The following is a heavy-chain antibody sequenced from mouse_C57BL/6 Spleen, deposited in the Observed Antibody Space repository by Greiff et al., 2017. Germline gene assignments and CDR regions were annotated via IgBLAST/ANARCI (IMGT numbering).Heavy chain of an antibody. CDR2: ISYSGST. J-gene: IGHJ1*03. CDR3: ARASPLGYFDV. CDR1: GYSITSGYD. V-gene: IGHV3-1*01. Sequence: VQLQQSGPGMVKPSQSLSLTCTVTGYSITSGYDWHWIRHFPGNKLEWMGYISYSGSTNYNPSLKSRISITHDTSKNHFFLKLNSVTTEDTATYYCARASPLGYFDVWGTGTTVTVSS.